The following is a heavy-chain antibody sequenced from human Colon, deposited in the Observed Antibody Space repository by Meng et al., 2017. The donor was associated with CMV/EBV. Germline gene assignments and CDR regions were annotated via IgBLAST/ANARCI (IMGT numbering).Heavy chain of an antibody. Sequence: CTVSGASVRSTSHYWSWIRQPPGKGLEWIGYIYHNGDTNYNPSLKSRLSLSLDTSNNQFSLHLNPVTAADTAMYYCSRITIFNNVFDPWGQGTLVTVSS. CDR2: IYHNGDT. V-gene: IGHV4-61*01. CDR3: SRITIFNNVFDP. CDR1: GASVRSTSHY. D-gene: IGHD3-3*01. J-gene: IGHJ5*02.